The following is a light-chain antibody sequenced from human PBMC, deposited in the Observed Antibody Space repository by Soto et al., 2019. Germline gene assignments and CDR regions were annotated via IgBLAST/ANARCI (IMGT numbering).Light chain of an antibody. Sequence: EIVLTQSPATLSLSPGERATLSCRASQSVDTFLAWSQQKPGQAPRLLISDASNRATGIPARFSGSGSGTDFTLTISSLEPEDFAVYYCQQRYSWWTFGRGTKLEIK. V-gene: IGKV3-11*01. CDR1: QSVDTF. J-gene: IGKJ1*01. CDR3: QQRYSWWT. CDR2: DAS.